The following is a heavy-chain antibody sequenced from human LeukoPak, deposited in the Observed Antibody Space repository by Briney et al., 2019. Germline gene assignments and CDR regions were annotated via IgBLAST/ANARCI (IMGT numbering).Heavy chain of an antibody. CDR3: AGEGYGDYDGDY. D-gene: IGHD4-17*01. Sequence: GGSLRLSCAASGFTFRDYYMSWIRQAPGKGLEWVSYISNSGNTTYYADSVKGRFTISRDNAKNSLYLQMNSLRAEDTAVYYCAGEGYGDYDGDYWGQGTLVTVSS. CDR2: ISNSGNTT. J-gene: IGHJ4*02. V-gene: IGHV3-11*01. CDR1: GFTFRDYY.